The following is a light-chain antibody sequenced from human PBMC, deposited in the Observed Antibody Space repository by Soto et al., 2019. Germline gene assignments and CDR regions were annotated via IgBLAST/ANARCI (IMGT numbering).Light chain of an antibody. CDR2: MVS. V-gene: IGLV2-14*01. CDR1: SSDVGKYNY. J-gene: IGLJ1*01. Sequence: QSVLTQPASVSGSPGQSITISCTGTSSDVGKYNYVSWYQQYPGRVPKLLIYMVSNRAPGVSNRFSGSKSGNTASLAISGLQAEDEVDYFCTSPTPGSLYVFGTGTKVTVL. CDR3: TSPTPGSLYV.